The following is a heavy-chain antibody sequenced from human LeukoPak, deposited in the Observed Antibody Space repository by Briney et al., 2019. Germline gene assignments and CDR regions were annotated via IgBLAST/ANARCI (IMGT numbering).Heavy chain of an antibody. D-gene: IGHD6-13*01. CDR2: IIPIFGTA. V-gene: IGHV1-69*13. Sequence: SVKVSCKASGGTFSSYAISWVRQAPGQGLEWMGGIIPIFGTANYAQKFQGRVTITADESTSTAYVELSSLRSEDTAVYYCARAPTFIGHSSSWSSYYFDYWGQGTLVTVSS. CDR1: GGTFSSYA. CDR3: ARAPTFIGHSSSWSSYYFDY. J-gene: IGHJ4*02.